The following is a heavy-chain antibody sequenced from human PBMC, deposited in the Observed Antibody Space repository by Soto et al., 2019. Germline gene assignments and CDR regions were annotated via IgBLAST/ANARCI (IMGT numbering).Heavy chain of an antibody. V-gene: IGHV4-39*02. Sequence: PSDRLSLPCTVSGDSISTRSNYWAWLRQPPGKGLEWIGSIYYTGGTYYNPSLKSRVTLFLDTSKNQFSLNLSSVTAADTAVYYCAREGPPIRAHNPPEYFQHWGQGTPVTVSS. CDR2: IYYTGGT. CDR1: GDSISTRSNY. CDR3: AREGPPIRAHNPPEYFQH. J-gene: IGHJ1*01.